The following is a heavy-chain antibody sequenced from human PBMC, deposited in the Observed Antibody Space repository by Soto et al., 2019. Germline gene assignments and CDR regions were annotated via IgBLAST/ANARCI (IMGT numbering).Heavy chain of an antibody. D-gene: IGHD4-17*01. V-gene: IGHV1-69*13. CDR3: MSDDTVLVGADSAFDI. CDR2: IIPMFNTS. Sequence: SVKVSCKASGGTFNGHSFSWVRQAPGQGLEWMGSIIPMFNTSTYAQRFQGRVTITADESTTTAYMDLSSLTSEDTAVYYCMSDDTVLVGADSAFDIWGQGTLVTVSS. CDR1: GGTFNGHS. J-gene: IGHJ3*02.